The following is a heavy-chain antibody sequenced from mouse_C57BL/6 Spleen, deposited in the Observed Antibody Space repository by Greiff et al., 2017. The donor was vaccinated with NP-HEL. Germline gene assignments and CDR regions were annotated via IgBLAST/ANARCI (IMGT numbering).Heavy chain of an antibody. CDR1: GYTFTSYW. V-gene: IGHV1-72*01. J-gene: IGHJ2*01. D-gene: IGHD1-1*01. CDR2: IDPNSGGT. CDR3: ARNYPPFDY. Sequence: QQSCKASGYTFTSYWMHWVKQRPGRGLEWIGRIDPNSGGTKYNEKFKSKATLTVDKPSSTAYMQLSSLTSEDSAVYYCARNYPPFDYWGQGTTLTVSS.